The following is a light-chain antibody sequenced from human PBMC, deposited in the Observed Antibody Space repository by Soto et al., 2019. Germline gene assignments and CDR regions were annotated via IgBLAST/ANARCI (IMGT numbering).Light chain of an antibody. CDR2: LEGSGSY. J-gene: IGLJ2*01. CDR1: SGHSTYI. Sequence: QLVLTQSSSASASLGSSVKLTCTLSSGHSTYIIAWHQQQPGKAPRYLMKLEGSGSYNKGSGIPDRFSGSSSGADRYLTICNLQFEDEADYYCETWDTNVVVFGGGTKLTVL. V-gene: IGLV4-60*02. CDR3: ETWDTNVVV.